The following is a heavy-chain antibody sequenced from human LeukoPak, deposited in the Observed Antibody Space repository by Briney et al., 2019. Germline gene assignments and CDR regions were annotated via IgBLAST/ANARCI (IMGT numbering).Heavy chain of an antibody. D-gene: IGHD6-13*01. CDR2: FDPEDGET. CDR3: ATETLAGPWYFDL. V-gene: IGHV1-24*01. CDR1: GYTLTELS. Sequence: EASVNVSCKVSGYTLTELSMHWVRQAPGKGLEWMGGFDPEDGETIYAQKFQGRVTMTEDTSTDTAYMELSSLRSEDTAVYYCATETLAGPWYFDLWGRGTLVTVSS. J-gene: IGHJ2*01.